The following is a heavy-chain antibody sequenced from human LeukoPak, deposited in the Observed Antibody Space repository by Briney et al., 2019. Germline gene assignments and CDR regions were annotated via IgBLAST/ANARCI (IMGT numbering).Heavy chain of an antibody. J-gene: IGHJ4*02. CDR3: AKDSKAATGTGNIDY. V-gene: IGHV3-43D*03. CDR2: ISWDGGSS. CDR1: GFTFDDYA. D-gene: IGHD6-13*01. Sequence: GGSLRLSCAASGFTFDDYAMHWVRQAPGKGLEWVSLISWDGGSSYYADSVKGRFTISRDNSKNSLYLQMNSLRAQDTALYYCAKDSKAATGTGNIDYWGQGTLVTVSS.